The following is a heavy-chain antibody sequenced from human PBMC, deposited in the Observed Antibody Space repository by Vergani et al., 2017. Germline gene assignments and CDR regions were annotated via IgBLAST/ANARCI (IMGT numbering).Heavy chain of an antibody. CDR2: IKSKTDGGTT. J-gene: IGHJ4*02. CDR1: GFTVSSNY. CDR3: ITDLAIVVESH. D-gene: IGHD2-15*01. Sequence: EVQLVESGGGLIQPGGSLRLSCAASGFTVSSNYMSWVRQAPGKGLEWVGRIKSKTDGGTTDYAAPVKGRFTISRDDSKNTLYLQMNSLKTEDTAVYYCITDLAIVVESHWGQGTLVTVSS. V-gene: IGHV3-15*01.